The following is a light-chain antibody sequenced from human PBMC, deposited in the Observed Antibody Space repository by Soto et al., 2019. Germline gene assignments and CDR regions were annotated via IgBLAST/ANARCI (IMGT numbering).Light chain of an antibody. CDR1: SSDVGSYYR. CDR3: SSYTSSSTYV. J-gene: IGLJ1*01. CDR2: EVG. Sequence: QSALTQPPSVSGSPGQSVTISCTGTSSDVGSYYRVSWYQQSPGAAPKLMIYEVGNQPSRVPDRFSGSKSGNTASLTISGLQAEDEADYYCSSYTSSSTYVFGTGTKLTV. V-gene: IGLV2-18*02.